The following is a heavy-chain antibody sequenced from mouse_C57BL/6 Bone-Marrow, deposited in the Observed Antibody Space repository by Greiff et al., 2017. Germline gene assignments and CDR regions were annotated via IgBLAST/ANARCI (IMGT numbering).Heavy chain of an antibody. J-gene: IGHJ2*01. CDR3: ARPGSSYYFDY. CDR1: GFTFSSYG. CDR2: ISSGGSYT. D-gene: IGHD1-1*01. Sequence: EVQVVESGGDLVKPGGSLKLSCAASGFTFSSYGMSWVRQTPDERLEWVATISSGGSYTYYPDSVKGRFTISRDNAKNTLYLQMSSLKAEDTAMYYCARPGSSYYFDYWGQGTTLTVSS. V-gene: IGHV5-6*01.